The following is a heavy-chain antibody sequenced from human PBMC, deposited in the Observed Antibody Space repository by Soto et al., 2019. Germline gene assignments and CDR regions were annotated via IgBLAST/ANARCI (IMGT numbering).Heavy chain of an antibody. CDR1: GDSVSSNSAA. Sequence: SQTLSLTCAISGDSVSSNSAAWNWIRQSPSRGLEWLGRTYYRSKWYNDYAVSVKSRITINPDTSKNQFSLQLNSVTPEDTAVYYCARGGPEGVTFGFWIYDYWGQGTLVTVSS. J-gene: IGHJ4*02. V-gene: IGHV6-1*01. CDR2: TYYRSKWYN. D-gene: IGHD3-16*01. CDR3: ARGGPEGVTFGFWIYDY.